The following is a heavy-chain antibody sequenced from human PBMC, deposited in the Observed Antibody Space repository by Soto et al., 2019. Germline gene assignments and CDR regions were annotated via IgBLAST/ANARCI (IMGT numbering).Heavy chain of an antibody. V-gene: IGHV4-34*01. CDR1: GGSFSGYY. CDR3: ARQYSSGWYSAYNWFDP. J-gene: IGHJ5*02. CDR2: INHSGST. Sequence: SETLSLTCAVYGGSFSGYYWSWIRQPPGKGLEWIGKINHSGSTNYNPSLKSRVTISVDTSKNQFSLKLSSVTAADRAVYYCARQYSSGWYSAYNWFDPWGQGTLVTVSS. D-gene: IGHD6-19*01.